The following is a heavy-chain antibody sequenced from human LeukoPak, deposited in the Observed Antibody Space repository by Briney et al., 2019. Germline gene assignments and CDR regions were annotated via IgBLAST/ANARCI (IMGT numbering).Heavy chain of an antibody. CDR1: GGSISSFY. CDR3: ARPRTSGWGLDY. D-gene: IGHD6-19*01. CDR2: IYYSGST. Sequence: SETLSLTCSVSGGSISSFYWGWLRQPPGKGLEWIGYIYYSGSTNYNPSLKSRVTMSVDTSKNHFSLKLTSVTAADTAVYYCARPRTSGWGLDYWGQGTLVIVSS. J-gene: IGHJ4*02. V-gene: IGHV4-59*08.